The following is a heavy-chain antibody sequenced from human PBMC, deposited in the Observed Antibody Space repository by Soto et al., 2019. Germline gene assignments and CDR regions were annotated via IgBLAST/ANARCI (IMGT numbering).Heavy chain of an antibody. CDR3: ARWDDYGASDQYHFDN. Sequence: QVQLVQSGAEVKKPGASLKVSCKASGYTFTASGIAWVRQAPGQGLERMGWVSVYNGHTEYSQKFLGRVAMTTDTSEDTAYLELRSLRSEDAAVYYCARWDDYGASDQYHFDNWGQGTLVTVSS. D-gene: IGHD4-17*01. J-gene: IGHJ4*02. CDR1: GYTFTASG. CDR2: VSVYNGHT. V-gene: IGHV1-18*01.